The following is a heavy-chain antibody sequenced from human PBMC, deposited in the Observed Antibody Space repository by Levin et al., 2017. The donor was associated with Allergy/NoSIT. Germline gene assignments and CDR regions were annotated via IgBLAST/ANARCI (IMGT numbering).Heavy chain of an antibody. V-gene: IGHV3-33*01. Sequence: SCAASGFTFNSHGMHWVRQAPGKGPEWVAVIWYDGTHKFYADSVKGRFTISRDNSKNTVSLQMNSLRVEDTALYYCARDRIKSERLPSVYYYMDDWGKGTTVTVSS. CDR1: GFTFNSHG. CDR2: IWYDGTHK. D-gene: IGHD5-12*01. CDR3: ARDRIKSERLPSVYYYMDD. J-gene: IGHJ6*03.